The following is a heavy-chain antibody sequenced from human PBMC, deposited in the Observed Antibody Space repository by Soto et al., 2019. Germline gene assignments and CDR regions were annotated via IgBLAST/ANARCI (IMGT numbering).Heavy chain of an antibody. D-gene: IGHD4-4*01. CDR1: GGSISSGGYY. V-gene: IGHV4-31*03. J-gene: IGHJ4*02. CDR2: IYYSGST. Sequence: SETLSLTCTVSGGSISSGGYYWSWIRQHPGKGLEWIGYIYYSGSTYYNPSLKSRVTISVDTSKNQFSLKLSSVTAADTAVYFCTTDLPTLIPQVDSWGQGTLVTVSS. CDR3: TTDLPTLIPQVDS.